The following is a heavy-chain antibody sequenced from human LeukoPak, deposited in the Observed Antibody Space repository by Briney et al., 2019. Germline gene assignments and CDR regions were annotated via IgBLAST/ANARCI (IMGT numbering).Heavy chain of an antibody. D-gene: IGHD6-19*01. V-gene: IGHV4-59*08. Sequence: LETLSLTCTVSGGSIRGDYWTWIRQPPGKGLQYIGYIYHTGATNYNPSLKSRVTMSVDTSKNQFSLKLNSVTAADTAVYFCAKYGKSGWSIDNWGQGTLVTVSS. CDR2: IYHTGAT. J-gene: IGHJ4*02. CDR1: GGSIRGDY. CDR3: AKYGKSGWSIDN.